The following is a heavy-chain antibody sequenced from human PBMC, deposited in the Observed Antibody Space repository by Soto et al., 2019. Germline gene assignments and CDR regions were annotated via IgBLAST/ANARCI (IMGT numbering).Heavy chain of an antibody. CDR1: GFTFSSYW. CDR3: ARDRRYYYGSGNYWDGMDV. V-gene: IGHV3-74*01. Sequence: GGSLRLSCAASGFTFSSYWMHWVRQAPGKGLVWVSRINSDGSSTSYADSVKGRFTISRDNAKNTLYLQMNSLRAEDTAVYYCARDRRYYYGSGNYWDGMDVWGQGTTVTVSS. CDR2: INSDGSST. J-gene: IGHJ6*02. D-gene: IGHD3-10*01.